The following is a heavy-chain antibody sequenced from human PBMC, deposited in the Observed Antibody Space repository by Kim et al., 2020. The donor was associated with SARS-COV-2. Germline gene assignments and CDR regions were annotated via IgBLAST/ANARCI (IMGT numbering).Heavy chain of an antibody. D-gene: IGHD5-12*01. Sequence: GGSLRLSCAASGFTFSSYSMNWVRQAPGKGLEWVSSISSSSSYIYYADSVKGRFTISRDNAKNSLYLQMNSLRAEDTAVYYCARDPFEGRYSGYDLDYWGQGTLVTVSS. CDR3: ARDPFEGRYSGYDLDY. V-gene: IGHV3-21*01. J-gene: IGHJ4*02. CDR2: ISSSSSYI. CDR1: GFTFSSYS.